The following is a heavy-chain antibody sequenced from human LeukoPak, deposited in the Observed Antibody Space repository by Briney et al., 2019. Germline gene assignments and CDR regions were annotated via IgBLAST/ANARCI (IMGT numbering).Heavy chain of an antibody. CDR3: ARGPTISETGYFDY. CDR2: IKHRGDT. Sequence: PSETLSLTCAVYGGSVSAYYWSWIRQSPGKGLEWIAEIKHRGDTNYNPSVKSRVSISVDTSKNQCSLKVTSLTAADTAVYYCARGPTISETGYFDYWGQGTLATVSS. V-gene: IGHV4-34*01. CDR1: GGSVSAYY. J-gene: IGHJ4*03. D-gene: IGHD1-1*01.